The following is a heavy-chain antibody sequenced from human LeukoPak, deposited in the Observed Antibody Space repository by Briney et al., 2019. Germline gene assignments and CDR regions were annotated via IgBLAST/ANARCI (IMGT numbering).Heavy chain of an antibody. CDR2: ILYDGHNK. V-gene: IGHV3-30*04. J-gene: IGHJ4*02. CDR1: GFSFSSYA. CDR3: ARDSYYFDD. Sequence: GGSLSLSCAPSGFSFSSYAMHWVRQAPGGGLEWVAVILYDGHNKYYADSVKGRFTISRDHYKNTLYLQKTSRRADDPAVYYCARDSYYFDDWGQGTLVTVSS.